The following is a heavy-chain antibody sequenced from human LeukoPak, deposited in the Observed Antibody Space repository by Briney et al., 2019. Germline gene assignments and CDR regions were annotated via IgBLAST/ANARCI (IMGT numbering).Heavy chain of an antibody. CDR2: ITPILGIA. CDR3: ARVDTAMVVPAFDI. Sequence: ASVKVSCKASGGTFSSYAISWVRQAPGQGLEWMGRITPILGIANYAQKFQGRVTITADKSTSTAYMELSSLRSEDTAVYYCARVDTAMVVPAFDIWGQGTMVTVSS. J-gene: IGHJ3*02. V-gene: IGHV1-69*04. D-gene: IGHD5-18*01. CDR1: GGTFSSYA.